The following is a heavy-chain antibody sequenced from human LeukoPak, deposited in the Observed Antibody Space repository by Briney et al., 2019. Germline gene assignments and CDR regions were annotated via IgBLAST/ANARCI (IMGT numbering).Heavy chain of an antibody. CDR1: GFTFSSYD. CDR2: FSGSGGRT. D-gene: IGHD1-1*01. J-gene: IGHJ3*02. V-gene: IGHV3-23*01. CDR3: AKVMGTGSNYDPLDI. Sequence: GGSLRLSCVASGFTFSSYDMSWVRQAPGKGLEWVSAFSGSGGRTYYADSVKGRFTVSRDNSKDTLYLQINSLRAEDTAVYYCAKVMGTGSNYDPLDIWGQGTMVTVSS.